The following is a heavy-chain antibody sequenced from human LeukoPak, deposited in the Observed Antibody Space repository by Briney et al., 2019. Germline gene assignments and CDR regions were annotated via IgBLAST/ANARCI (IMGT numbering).Heavy chain of an antibody. CDR2: IRYDGSNK. CDR1: GFTFSSYA. CDR3: AKDDYGGLGLDY. J-gene: IGHJ4*02. D-gene: IGHD4-23*01. Sequence: GGSLRLSCAASGFTFSSYAMNWVRQAPGKGLEWVAFIRYDGSNKYYADSVKGRFTISRDNSKNTLYLQMNSLRAEDTAVYYCAKDDYGGLGLDYWGQGTLVTVSS. V-gene: IGHV3-30*02.